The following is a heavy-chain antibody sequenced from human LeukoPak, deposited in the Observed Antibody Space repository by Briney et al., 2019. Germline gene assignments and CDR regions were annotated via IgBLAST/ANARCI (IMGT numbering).Heavy chain of an antibody. CDR2: ISSSGSTI. V-gene: IGHV3-48*03. J-gene: IGHJ4*02. D-gene: IGHD1-1*01. CDR3: ATLVDYWSFDY. CDR1: GFTFSSYE. Sequence: PGGSLRLSCAASGFTFSSYEMNWVRQAPGKGLEWVSYISSSGSTIYYADSVKGRFTISRDNAKNSLYLQMNSLRAEDTAVHYCATLVDYWSFDYWGQGTLVTVSS.